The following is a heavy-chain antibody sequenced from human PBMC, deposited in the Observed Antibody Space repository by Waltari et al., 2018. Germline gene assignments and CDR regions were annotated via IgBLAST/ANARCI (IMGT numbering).Heavy chain of an antibody. V-gene: IGHV5-51*01. Sequence: EVQLVQSGAEVKKPGESLKISCKGSGYSFTSYWIGWVRQMPGKGLEWMGIIYPGGSEPGYSPSFQGQVTIAADKSISTAYLQWSSLKASDTAMYYCARLPTPISQQLVGGYFQHWGQGTLVTVSS. D-gene: IGHD6-13*01. J-gene: IGHJ1*01. CDR3: ARLPTPISQQLVGGYFQH. CDR2: IYPGGSEP. CDR1: GYSFTSYW.